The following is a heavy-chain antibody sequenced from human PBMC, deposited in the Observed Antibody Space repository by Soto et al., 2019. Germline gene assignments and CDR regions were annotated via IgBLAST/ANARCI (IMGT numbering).Heavy chain of an antibody. V-gene: IGHV3-23*01. CDR1: GFTFSSYG. CDR3: AKSLSTATSFDY. J-gene: IGHJ4*02. Sequence: GGSMRFPGAASGFTFSSYGMNWVRQAPGKGREWVSHISVSGGTYYADSVEGRFTISRDNSKNTLFLQKNSLRAEDTAVYYCAKSLSTATSFDYWGQGTPVTVSS. CDR2: ISVSGGT.